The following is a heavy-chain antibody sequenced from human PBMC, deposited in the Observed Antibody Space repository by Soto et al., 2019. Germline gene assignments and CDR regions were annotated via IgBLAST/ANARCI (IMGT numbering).Heavy chain of an antibody. CDR3: ARGPSRDFEGHNWFEP. CDR2: IYYSGST. Sequence: SETLSLTCTVSGGSISSGGYYWSWIRQHPGKGLEWIGYIYYSGSTYYNPSLNSRVTISVDTSNNQFSLKLSSVTAADTAVYYCARGPSRDFEGHNWFEPWGQGTLVTVSS. J-gene: IGHJ5*02. D-gene: IGHD3-3*01. V-gene: IGHV4-31*03. CDR1: GGSISSGGYY.